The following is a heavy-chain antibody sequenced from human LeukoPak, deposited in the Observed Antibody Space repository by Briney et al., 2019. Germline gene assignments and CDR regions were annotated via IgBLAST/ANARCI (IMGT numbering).Heavy chain of an antibody. Sequence: SETLSLTCAVYGGSFSGYYWSWIRQPPGKGLEWIGEINHSGSTNYNPSLKSRVTISVDTSKNQFSLKLSSVTADEPDVYYRARGLSSSWSTHHRHQYAFDIWGQGTMVTVSS. CDR3: ARGLSSSWSTHHRHQYAFDI. CDR2: INHSGST. V-gene: IGHV4-34*01. J-gene: IGHJ3*02. D-gene: IGHD6-13*01. CDR1: GGSFSGYY.